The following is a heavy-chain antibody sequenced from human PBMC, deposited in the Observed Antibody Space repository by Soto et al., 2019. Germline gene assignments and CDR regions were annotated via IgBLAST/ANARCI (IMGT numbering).Heavy chain of an antibody. CDR2: FSSGSSYI. Sequence: EVQLVESGGGLVTPGGSLRLSCAASGFTFSSYSMNWVRQAPGKGLEWVSSFSSGSSYIYYADSLTGRFTISRDNAKNSMYLQMNSLRVDDTAVYYCTAGRDGYKRADYWGQGTLVTVSS. V-gene: IGHV3-21*06. D-gene: IGHD5-12*01. CDR3: TAGRDGYKRADY. J-gene: IGHJ4*02. CDR1: GFTFSSYS.